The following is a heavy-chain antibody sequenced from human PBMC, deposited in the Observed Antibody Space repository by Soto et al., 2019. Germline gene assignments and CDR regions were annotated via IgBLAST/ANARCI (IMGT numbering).Heavy chain of an antibody. V-gene: IGHV5-51*01. CDR1: GYSFTSYW. CDR2: IYPGGSDT. J-gene: IGHJ4*02. CDR3: ASGRYYYGSGSYSNYFDY. Sequence: GESLKISCKGSGYSFTSYWIGWVRQMPGKGLEWMGIIYPGGSDTRYSPSFQGQVTISADKSISTAYLQWSSLKASDTAMYYCASGRYYYGSGSYSNYFDYWGQGTLVTVSS. D-gene: IGHD3-10*01.